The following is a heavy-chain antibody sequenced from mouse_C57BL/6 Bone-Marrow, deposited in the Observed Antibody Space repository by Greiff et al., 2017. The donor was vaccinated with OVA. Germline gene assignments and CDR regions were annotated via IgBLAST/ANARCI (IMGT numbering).Heavy chain of an antibody. CDR1: GYTFTSYW. J-gene: IGHJ3*01. D-gene: IGHD2-4*01. CDR3: ARDDYDVGGAWFAY. CDR2: INPSNGGT. Sequence: QVQLQQPGTELVKPGASVKLSCKASGYTFTSYWMHWVKQRPGQGLEWIGNINPSNGGTNYNEKFKSKATLTVDKSSSTAYMQLSSLTSEDSAVSYGARDDYDVGGAWFAYWGQGTLVTVSA. V-gene: IGHV1-53*01.